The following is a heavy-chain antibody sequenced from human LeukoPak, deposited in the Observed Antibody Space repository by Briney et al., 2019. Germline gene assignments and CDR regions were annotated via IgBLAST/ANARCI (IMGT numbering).Heavy chain of an antibody. CDR1: GVSLSSPC. D-gene: IGHD5-24*01. Sequence: SETLSLTCSVSGVSLSSPCWNWIRQPPGQGLEWVGNVYSDGTANYSPSLWSRRHFTVDTATNDISLILTSGTAADAAIYYCARRDCLVEGCYNHWGRGTLVTVSS. J-gene: IGHJ4*02. V-gene: IGHV4-59*08. CDR3: ARRDCLVEGCYNH. CDR2: VYSDGTA.